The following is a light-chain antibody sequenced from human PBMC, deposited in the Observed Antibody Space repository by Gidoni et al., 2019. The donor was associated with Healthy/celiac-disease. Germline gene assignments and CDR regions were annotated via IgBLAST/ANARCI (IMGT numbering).Light chain of an antibody. CDR1: QGISNY. CDR2: AAS. Sequence: IQLTQSPSAMSASVGDRVPITCRPSQGISNYLPWFQQKPGKVPKRLIYAASSLQSGVPSRFSGRGSGTEVTLTISSRQPEDFATYYCLQHNSYHRTFGQGTKVEIK. V-gene: IGKV1-17*03. J-gene: IGKJ1*01. CDR3: LQHNSYHRT.